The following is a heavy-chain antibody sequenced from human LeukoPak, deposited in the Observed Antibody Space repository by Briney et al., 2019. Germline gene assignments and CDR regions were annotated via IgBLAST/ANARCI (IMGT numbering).Heavy chain of an antibody. J-gene: IGHJ3*02. CDR1: GGSISSDGYY. CDR3: ARYRDSGGRLAFDI. CDR2: IYYSGTT. V-gene: IGHV4-31*03. D-gene: IGHD2-15*01. Sequence: SETLSLTCTVSGGSISSDGYYWAWLRQHPGTGLEWIGYIYYSGTTYYNPSLESRVTLSVDTSKNQFSLRLSSVTAADTAVYYCARYRDSGGRLAFDIWGQGTMATVSS.